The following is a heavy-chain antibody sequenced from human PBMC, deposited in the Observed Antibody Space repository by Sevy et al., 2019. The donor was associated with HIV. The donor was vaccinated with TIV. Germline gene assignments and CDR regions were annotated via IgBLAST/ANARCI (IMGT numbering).Heavy chain of an antibody. D-gene: IGHD5-18*01. V-gene: IGHV4-61*01. J-gene: IGHJ3*02. CDR2: IYYSGST. CDR1: GGSVSSGSYY. CDR3: ATVDTAMLRAFDI. Sequence: SETLSLTCTVSGGSVSSGSYYWSWIRQPPGKGLEWIGYIYYSGSTNYNPSLTSRVTISVDTSKNQFSLKLSSVTAADTAGYYCATVDTAMLRAFDIWGQGTMVTVSS.